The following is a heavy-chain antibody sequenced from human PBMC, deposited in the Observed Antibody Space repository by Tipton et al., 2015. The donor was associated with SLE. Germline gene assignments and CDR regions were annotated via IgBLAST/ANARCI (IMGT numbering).Heavy chain of an antibody. D-gene: IGHD3-10*01. Sequence: TLSLTCAVSGGAISSYYWSWIRQPPGKGREWIGYIYYSGSTNYNPSLKSRVTISVDTSKNQFSLKLSSVTAADTAVYYCARGPDLGPGNYYYMDVWGKGTTVTVSS. CDR1: GGAISSYY. J-gene: IGHJ6*03. CDR3: ARGPDLGPGNYYYMDV. CDR2: IYYSGST. V-gene: IGHV4-59*12.